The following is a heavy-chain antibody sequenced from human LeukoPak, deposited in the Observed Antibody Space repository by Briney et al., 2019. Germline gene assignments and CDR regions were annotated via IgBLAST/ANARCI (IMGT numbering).Heavy chain of an antibody. CDR3: ARDGPAAGLYFDY. Sequence: GRSLRLSCAASGFTFSSYGMHWVRQAPGKGLEWVAVIWYDGSNKYYADSVKGRFTISRDNSKNTLYLQMNSLRAEDTAVYYCARDGPAAGLYFDYWGQGILVTVSS. V-gene: IGHV3-33*01. CDR2: IWYDGSNK. CDR1: GFTFSSYG. J-gene: IGHJ4*02. D-gene: IGHD6-13*01.